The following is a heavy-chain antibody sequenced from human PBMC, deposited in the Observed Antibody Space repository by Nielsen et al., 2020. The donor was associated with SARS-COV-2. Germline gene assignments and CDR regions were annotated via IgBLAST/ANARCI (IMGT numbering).Heavy chain of an antibody. Sequence: SETLSLTCAVYNESFSGHYWSWIRQPPGKGLEWIGETNHNGGTNYNPSLKSRVTISVDRSKSQFSLTLRSVSAADTAVYYCARLSGSGGYNWFDPWGQGTPVTVSS. CDR1: NESFSGHY. CDR3: ARLSGSGGYNWFDP. CDR2: TNHNGGT. V-gene: IGHV4-34*01. J-gene: IGHJ5*02. D-gene: IGHD1-26*01.